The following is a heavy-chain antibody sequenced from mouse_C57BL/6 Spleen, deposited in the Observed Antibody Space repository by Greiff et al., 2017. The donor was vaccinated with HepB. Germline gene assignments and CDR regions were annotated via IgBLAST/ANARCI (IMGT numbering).Heavy chain of an antibody. J-gene: IGHJ2*01. CDR3: AREGYYGSEGY. V-gene: IGHV3-6*01. D-gene: IGHD1-1*01. Sequence: ESGPGLVKPSQSLSLTCSVTGYSITSGYYWNWIRQFPGNKLEWMGYISYDGSNNYNPSLKNRISITRDTSKNQFFLKLNSVTTEDTATYYCAREGYYGSEGYWGQGTTLTVSS. CDR2: ISYDGSN. CDR1: GYSITSGYY.